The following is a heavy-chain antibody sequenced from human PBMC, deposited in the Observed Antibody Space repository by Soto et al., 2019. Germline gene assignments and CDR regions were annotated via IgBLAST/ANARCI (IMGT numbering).Heavy chain of an antibody. J-gene: IGHJ6*03. V-gene: IGHV3-23*01. CDR2: VSGSGGST. CDR1: GFTFSSYA. Sequence: EVQLLESGGDLVQPGGSLRLSCAASGFTFSSYAMTWVRQAPGKGLEWVSTVSGSGGSTYHADSVKGRFTISRDNSRNTLYLQMNSLRAEDTAAYYCAKEVQPYYYYYMDVWGKGTTVTVSS. CDR3: AKEVQPYYYYYMDV. D-gene: IGHD3-10*01.